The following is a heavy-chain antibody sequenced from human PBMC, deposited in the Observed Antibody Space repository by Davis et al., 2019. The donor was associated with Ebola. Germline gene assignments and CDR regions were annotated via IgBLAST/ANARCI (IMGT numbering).Heavy chain of an antibody. D-gene: IGHD4-23*01. Sequence: PGGSLRLSCVASGFTFSSDCMSWVRQAPGKGLEWVANIKKDGSEKYYVDSVKGRFTISRDNAENSLYLQMNSLRAEDTAVYYCARDLVSYGGMNYWGQGTLVTVSS. CDR2: IKKDGSEK. V-gene: IGHV3-7*01. CDR1: GFTFSSDC. J-gene: IGHJ4*02. CDR3: ARDLVSYGGMNY.